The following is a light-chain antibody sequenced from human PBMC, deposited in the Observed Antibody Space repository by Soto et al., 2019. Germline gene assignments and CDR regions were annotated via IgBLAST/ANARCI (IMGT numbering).Light chain of an antibody. V-gene: IGKV1-39*01. CDR2: ASS. CDR3: QQTYSTPIT. Sequence: DIQMSQSPSSLSASAGDRVTITCRASQNISTSLNWYQQRPGKAPNLLIHASSSLQSGVPPRFSGGGSGTDFTLTISSLQPEDFATYYCQQTYSTPITFGQGTRLDIK. CDR1: QNISTS. J-gene: IGKJ5*01.